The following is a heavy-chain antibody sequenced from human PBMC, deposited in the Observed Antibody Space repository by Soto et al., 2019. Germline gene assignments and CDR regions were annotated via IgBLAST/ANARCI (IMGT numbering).Heavy chain of an antibody. Sequence: ASVKVSCKASGYTFTSYYMHWVRQAPGQGLEWMGIINPSGGSTSYAQKFQGRVTMTRDTSTSTVYMELSSLRPEDTAVYYCARGPRYYYDSSGYWTFDYWGQGTLVTVSS. CDR1: GYTFTSYY. CDR3: ARGPRYYYDSSGYWTFDY. CDR2: INPSGGST. D-gene: IGHD3-22*01. J-gene: IGHJ4*02. V-gene: IGHV1-46*01.